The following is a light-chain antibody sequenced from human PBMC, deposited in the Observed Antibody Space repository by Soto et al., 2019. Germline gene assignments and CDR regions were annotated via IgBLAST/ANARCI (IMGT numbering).Light chain of an antibody. CDR1: SSDIGAYNF. CDR3: SSYTSNNSVAVI. CDR2: DVS. J-gene: IGLJ2*01. Sequence: QSALTQPASVSGSPGQSITISCSGTSSDIGAYNFVSWYQQHPGKAPKLMLYDVSSRPSGLSDRFSGSKSGTTASLTISGLQAEDEADYYCSSYTSNNSVAVIFGGGTQLTVL. V-gene: IGLV2-14*03.